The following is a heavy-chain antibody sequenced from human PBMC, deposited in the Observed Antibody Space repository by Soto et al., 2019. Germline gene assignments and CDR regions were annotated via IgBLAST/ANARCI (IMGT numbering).Heavy chain of an antibody. CDR3: ARDRRYSYGQHPYYFDY. CDR1: GYTFTSYG. V-gene: IGHV1-18*01. D-gene: IGHD5-18*01. J-gene: IGHJ4*02. Sequence: QVPLVQSGAEVKKPGASVKVSCKASGYTFTSYGISWVRQAPGHGLAWMGWISAYNGNTNYAQKLQGRVTMTTDTSTSTAYMELRSLRSDDTAVYYCARDRRYSYGQHPYYFDYWGQGTLVTVSS. CDR2: ISAYNGNT.